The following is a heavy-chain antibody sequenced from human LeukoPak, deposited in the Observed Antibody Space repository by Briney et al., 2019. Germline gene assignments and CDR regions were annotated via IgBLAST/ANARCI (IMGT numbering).Heavy chain of an antibody. D-gene: IGHD6-6*01. CDR3: ARPDSTSSRSYFPY. Sequence: GASVKVSCKASGYTFTGYYIHWVRQAPGQGLEWMGTIHPGRDTTTYAQNFRGRVTMTRDTSTRTVHLEFNSLGSGDTAVYYCARPDSTSSRSYFPYWGQGTLVTVSS. CDR2: IHPGRDTT. J-gene: IGHJ1*01. V-gene: IGHV1-46*01. CDR1: GYTFTGYY.